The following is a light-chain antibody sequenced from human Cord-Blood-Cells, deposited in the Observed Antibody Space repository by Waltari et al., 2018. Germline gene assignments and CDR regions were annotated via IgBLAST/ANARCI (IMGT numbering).Light chain of an antibody. J-gene: IGLJ1*01. Sequence: QSVLTPPPSVSGAPGQRVTISCTGSSSNIGAGYEVHWYQQLPGTAPKLLISGNSNRPSGVPDRFSGSKSGTSASLAITGLQAEDEADYYCQSYDSSLSGYVFGTGTKVTVL. CDR1: SSNIGAGYE. CDR3: QSYDSSLSGYV. V-gene: IGLV1-40*01. CDR2: GNS.